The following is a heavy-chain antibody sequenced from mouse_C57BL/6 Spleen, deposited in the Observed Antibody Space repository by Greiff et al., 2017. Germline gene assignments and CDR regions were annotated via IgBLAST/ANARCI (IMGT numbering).Heavy chain of an antibody. CDR1: GFTFSDYY. J-gene: IGHJ4*01. CDR2: INYDGSST. Sequence: EVKLVESEGGLVQPGSSMKLSCTASGFTFSDYYLAWVRQVPEKGLEWVANINYDGSSTYYLDSLKSRFLISRDNAKNILYLQMSSLKSEDTATYYCARDKGDYYGSPYAMDYWGQGTSVTVSS. CDR3: ARDKGDYYGSPYAMDY. V-gene: IGHV5-16*01. D-gene: IGHD1-1*01.